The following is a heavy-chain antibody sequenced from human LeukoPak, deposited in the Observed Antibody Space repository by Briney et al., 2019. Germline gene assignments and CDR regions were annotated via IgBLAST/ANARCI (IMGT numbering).Heavy chain of an antibody. D-gene: IGHD1-26*01. CDR1: GYPLTELS. V-gene: IGHV1-24*01. Sequence: ASGKVSCKVSGYPLTELSMNWVRQAPGKGLEWMGGFDPEDGETIYAQKFQGRVTMTEDTSTDTAYMELSSLRSQDTAVYYCATDYKVGARGYFEYWGQGTLVTVSS. CDR3: ATDYKVGARGYFEY. CDR2: FDPEDGET. J-gene: IGHJ4*02.